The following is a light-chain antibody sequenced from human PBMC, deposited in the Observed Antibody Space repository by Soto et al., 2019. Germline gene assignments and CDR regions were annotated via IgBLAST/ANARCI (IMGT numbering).Light chain of an antibody. CDR2: GAS. V-gene: IGKV3-15*01. Sequence: EIVMTQSPATLSVSPGERATLSCRASQSVSSNLAWYQQKPGQAPRLLIYGASTRATSIPARFSGSGSGTAFTLTISSLQSEDFAVYYCQQYNNWPFPSWTFGQGTKVEIK. J-gene: IGKJ1*01. CDR1: QSVSSN. CDR3: QQYNNWPFPSWT.